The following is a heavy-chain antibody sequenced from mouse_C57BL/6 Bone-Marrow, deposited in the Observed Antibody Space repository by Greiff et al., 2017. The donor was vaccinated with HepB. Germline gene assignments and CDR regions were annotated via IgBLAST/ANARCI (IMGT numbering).Heavy chain of an antibody. Sequence: VKLQQPGAELVKPGASVKMSCKASGYTFTSYWITWVKQRPGQGLEWIGDIYPGSGSTNYNEKFKSKATLTVDTSSSTAYMQLSSLTSEDSAVYYCARSDSKPNWYFDVWGTGTTVTVSS. CDR3: ARSDSKPNWYFDV. V-gene: IGHV1-55*01. J-gene: IGHJ1*03. CDR1: GYTFTSYW. D-gene: IGHD2-5*01. CDR2: IYPGSGST.